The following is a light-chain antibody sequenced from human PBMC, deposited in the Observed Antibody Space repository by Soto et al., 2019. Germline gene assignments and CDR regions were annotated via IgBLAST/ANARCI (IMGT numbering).Light chain of an antibody. Sequence: QSALTQPASVSGSPGQSITISCTGTSSDVGGYNYVSWYQQHPGKAPKVMIYEVSHRPSGVSNRFSGSKSGNTASLTISGLQVEDEADYYCSSYTSSSTWVFGGGTKLTVL. CDR3: SSYTSSSTWV. V-gene: IGLV2-14*01. CDR2: EVS. CDR1: SSDVGGYNY. J-gene: IGLJ2*01.